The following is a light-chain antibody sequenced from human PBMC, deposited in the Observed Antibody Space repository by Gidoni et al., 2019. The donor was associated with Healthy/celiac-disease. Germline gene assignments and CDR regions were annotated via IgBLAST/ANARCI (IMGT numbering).Light chain of an antibody. J-gene: IGKJ1*01. CDR1: QTLGSNY. V-gene: IGKV3-20*01. CDR3: QHYGSSPT. Sequence: ETVLAQSPGTLSLSQGERATLSCRASQTLGSNYLAWYQQKPGQAPRLLIFDVSRRASGIPDRFSGSGSGTDFTLTISRLEPEDFVVYYCQHYGSSPTFXQXTKVEMK. CDR2: DVS.